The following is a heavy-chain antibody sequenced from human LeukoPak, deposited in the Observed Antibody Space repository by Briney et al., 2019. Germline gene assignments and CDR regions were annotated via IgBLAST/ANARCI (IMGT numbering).Heavy chain of an antibody. Sequence: GGSLRLSCAASGFTFSSYGMHWVRQAPGKGLEWVAVISYDGSNKYYADSVKGRFTISRDNSKNTLYLQMNSLRAEDTAVYYCATLGGSIAAAGLLDYWGQGTLVTVSS. J-gene: IGHJ4*02. CDR1: GFTFSSYG. D-gene: IGHD6-13*01. V-gene: IGHV3-30*03. CDR3: ATLGGSIAAAGLLDY. CDR2: ISYDGSNK.